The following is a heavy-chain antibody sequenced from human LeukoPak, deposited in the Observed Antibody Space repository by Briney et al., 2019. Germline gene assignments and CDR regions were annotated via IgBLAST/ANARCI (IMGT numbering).Heavy chain of an antibody. V-gene: IGHV4-61*05. CDR2: IFHSGTT. CDR3: ARHGAVAISYSFDI. Sequence: SETLSLTCTVSGGSISSGGYYWGWIRQPPGKGLEWIGYIFHSGTTSYNPSLKSRVTISIDTSNNQFSLKLNSVTAADTAVYYCARHGAVAISYSFDIWGQGTMVTVSS. D-gene: IGHD3-3*01. J-gene: IGHJ3*02. CDR1: GGSISSGGYY.